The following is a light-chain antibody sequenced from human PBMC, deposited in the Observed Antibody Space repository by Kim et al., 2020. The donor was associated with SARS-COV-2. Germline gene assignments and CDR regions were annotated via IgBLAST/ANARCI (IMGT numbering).Light chain of an antibody. Sequence: ATSNCQSSQSVLYSSNNKNYLAWYQQKPGQPPKLLIYWASTRESGVPDRFSGSGSGTDFTLTITSLQAEDVAVYYCQQYYSTPRTFGQGTKVDIK. CDR1: QSVLYSSNNKNY. CDR2: WAS. V-gene: IGKV4-1*01. J-gene: IGKJ1*01. CDR3: QQYYSTPRT.